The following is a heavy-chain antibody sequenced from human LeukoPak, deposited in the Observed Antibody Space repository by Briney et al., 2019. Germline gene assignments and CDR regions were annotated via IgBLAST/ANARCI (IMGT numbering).Heavy chain of an antibody. CDR2: ITYAGTDT. V-gene: IGHV3-30*03. CDR1: GFIFSNYG. CDR3: VRDHQWAFDY. Sequence: GRSLRLSCAASGFIFSNYGMHWVRQAPGKGLEWVASITYAGTDTYYADSVEGRVSISRDNPKNTLYLQMKSLRDEDTAVYYCVRDHQWAFDYWGQGALVTVSS. J-gene: IGHJ4*02. D-gene: IGHD2-8*01.